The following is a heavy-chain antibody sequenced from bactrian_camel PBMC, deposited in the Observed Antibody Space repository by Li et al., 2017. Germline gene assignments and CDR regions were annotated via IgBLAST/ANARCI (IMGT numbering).Heavy chain of an antibody. Sequence: HVQLVESGGGSVQAGGSLRLSCAASGRTYINWCMGWFRQTPGKEREGIATIDSRGITDYADSVKGRFTISKDNTKNILYLQMNSLKPEDTAMYYRAADEWGPTCYGLNSKYKGQGTQVTVS. J-gene: IGHJ4*01. V-gene: IGHV3S57*01. D-gene: IGHD3*01. CDR2: IDSRGIT. CDR1: GRTYINWC.